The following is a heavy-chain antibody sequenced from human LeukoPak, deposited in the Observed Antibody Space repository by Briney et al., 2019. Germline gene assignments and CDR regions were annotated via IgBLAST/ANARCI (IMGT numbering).Heavy chain of an antibody. V-gene: IGHV3-23*01. Sequence: GGSLRLSCAVSGITLSNYGMSWVRQAPGKGLEWVAGLGGSGGGTNYADSVRGRFIISRDNSKNILYLQMNSLTAEDTAVYFCAKRGVVIRVILVGFHKEAYYFDSWGQGALVTVPS. CDR1: GITLSNYG. CDR2: LGGSGGGT. CDR3: AKRGVVIRVILVGFHKEAYYFDS. D-gene: IGHD2-21*01. J-gene: IGHJ4*02.